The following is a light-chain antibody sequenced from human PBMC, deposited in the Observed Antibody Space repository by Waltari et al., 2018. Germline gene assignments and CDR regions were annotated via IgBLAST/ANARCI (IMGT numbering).Light chain of an antibody. CDR2: DKD. CDR1: SLRKYY. V-gene: IGLV3-19*01. CDR3: HSRDRSGSRYV. Sequence: SSELTQDPAVSVALGQTVRITCQGDSLRKYYASWYQQKPGQAPVLLIYDKDNRPSGVPERFSGSRLGTTASLTITGAQAEDEADYYCHSRDRSGSRYVFGIGTKLTVL. J-gene: IGLJ1*01.